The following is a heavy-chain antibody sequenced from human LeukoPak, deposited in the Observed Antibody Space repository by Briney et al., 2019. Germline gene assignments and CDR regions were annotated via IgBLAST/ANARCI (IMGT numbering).Heavy chain of an antibody. Sequence: PGGSLRLSCAASGFTFSSYAMSWVRQPPGKGLEWIGSIYYSGSTYYNPSLKSRVTISVDTSKNQFSLKLSSVTAADPAVYYCARGSGYDTDIWGQGTMVTVSS. CDR3: ARGSGYDTDI. J-gene: IGHJ3*02. CDR1: GFTFSSYA. D-gene: IGHD3-22*01. CDR2: IYYSGST. V-gene: IGHV4-39*07.